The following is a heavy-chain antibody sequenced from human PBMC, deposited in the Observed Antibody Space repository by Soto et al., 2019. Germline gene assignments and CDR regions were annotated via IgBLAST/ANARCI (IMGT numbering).Heavy chain of an antibody. Sequence: QVQLQESGPGLVKPSETLSLTCTVSGGSISSYYWGWIRQPPGKGLEWIGYIYNSGITNYNPSLKSRVTISAATSKNQFSLKLSSVTAADTAVYYCARQSGSSWYFWFDPWGQGTLVTVSS. CDR2: IYNSGIT. V-gene: IGHV4-59*08. J-gene: IGHJ5*02. D-gene: IGHD6-13*01. CDR1: GGSISSYY. CDR3: ARQSGSSWYFWFDP.